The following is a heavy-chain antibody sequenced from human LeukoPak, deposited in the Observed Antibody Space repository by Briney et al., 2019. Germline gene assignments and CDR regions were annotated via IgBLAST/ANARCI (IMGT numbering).Heavy chain of an antibody. CDR3: ATWAFYHGLDV. CDR1: GFAFHAFD. CDR2: INSDGGKT. J-gene: IGHJ6*02. Sequence: GGSLRLPCAASGFAFHAFDVYWVRQAPGKGLEWVSRINSDGGKTYYADSVRGRFTTSRDNSKNSLYLQMNSLRTDDAALYYCATWAFYHGLDVWGQGTTVTVSS. V-gene: IGHV3-43*01. D-gene: IGHD1-26*01.